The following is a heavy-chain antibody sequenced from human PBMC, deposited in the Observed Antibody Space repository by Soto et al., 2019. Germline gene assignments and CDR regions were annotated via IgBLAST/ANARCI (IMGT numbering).Heavy chain of an antibody. D-gene: IGHD6-13*01. J-gene: IGHJ6*02. CDR1: GYTFTSYG. Sequence: ASVKISCKASGYTFTSYGISWVRQAPGQGLEWMGWISAYNGNTNYAQKLQGRVTMTTVTSTSTAYMELRSLRSDDTAVYYCARRYSSSWYLNGMDVWGQGTTVTVSS. CDR2: ISAYNGNT. CDR3: ARRYSSSWYLNGMDV. V-gene: IGHV1-18*01.